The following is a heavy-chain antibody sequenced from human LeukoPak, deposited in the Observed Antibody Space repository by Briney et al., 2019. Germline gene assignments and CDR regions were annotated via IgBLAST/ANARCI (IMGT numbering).Heavy chain of an antibody. CDR1: GGSISSYY. J-gene: IGHJ3*02. V-gene: IGHV4-4*08. CDR2: IYTSGST. Sequence: PSETLSLTCTVSGGSISSYYWSWIRQPPGKGLEWIGYIYTSGSTNYNPSLKSRVTISVDTSKNQFSLKLSSVTAADTAVYYCARASLPDMVRGVSSPLDAFDIWGQGTMVTVSS. D-gene: IGHD3-10*01. CDR3: ARASLPDMVRGVSSPLDAFDI.